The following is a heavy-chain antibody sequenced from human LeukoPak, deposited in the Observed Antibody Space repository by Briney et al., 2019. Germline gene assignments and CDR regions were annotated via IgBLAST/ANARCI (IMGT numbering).Heavy chain of an antibody. J-gene: IGHJ4*02. CDR3: AKDDGSGSPDY. CDR1: GFTFSDYV. Sequence: PGGSLRLSCAASGFTFSDYVMHWVRQAPGKGLEWVAVISYDASNKFDADSVKGRFTISRDNSKNTLYLQMNSLRAEDTAVYYCAKDDGSGSPDYWGQGTLVTVSS. CDR2: ISYDASNK. D-gene: IGHD3-10*01. V-gene: IGHV3-30*04.